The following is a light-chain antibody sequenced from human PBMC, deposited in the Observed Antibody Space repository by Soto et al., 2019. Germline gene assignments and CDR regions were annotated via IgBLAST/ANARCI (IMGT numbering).Light chain of an antibody. CDR3: QQHNSYSRYT. Sequence: DIQMTQSPSTLSASVGDRVTITCRASQSISSWLAWYQQKPGKAPKLLIYKASSLESGVPSRFSGSGSGTEVTLTISSLQPDDFATYYCQQHNSYSRYTFGQGTKLEIK. CDR1: QSISSW. CDR2: KAS. V-gene: IGKV1-5*03. J-gene: IGKJ2*01.